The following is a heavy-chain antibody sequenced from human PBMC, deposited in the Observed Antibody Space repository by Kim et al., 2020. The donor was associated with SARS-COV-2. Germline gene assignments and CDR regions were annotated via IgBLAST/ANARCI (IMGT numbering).Heavy chain of an antibody. D-gene: IGHD5-18*01. CDR2: LSYDGDSK. Sequence: GGSLRLSCAASGFTFRSSPMNWVRQAPGKGLDWVAVLSYDGDSKYYADSVKGRFTISGDNSKSTLYLQMNSLRVEDTAVYYCVRGYGRGDDIEVPFTLWGQGRVVAVSS. CDR1: GFTFRSSP. J-gene: IGHJ3*01. CDR3: VRGYGRGDDIEVPFTL. V-gene: IGHV3-30-3*01.